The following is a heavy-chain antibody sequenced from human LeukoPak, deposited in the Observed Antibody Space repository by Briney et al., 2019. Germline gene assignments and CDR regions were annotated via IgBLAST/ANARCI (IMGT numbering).Heavy chain of an antibody. CDR3: AKDIVSTSSNWFDP. CDR2: ISWNSGSI. V-gene: IGHV3-9*01. D-gene: IGHD2-2*01. Sequence: GGTLRLSCAASGFTFDDYAMHWVRQAPGKDLEWVSGISWNSGSIGYADSVKGRFTISRDNAKNSLYLQMNSLRAEDTALYYCAKDIVSTSSNWFDPWGQGTLVTVSS. J-gene: IGHJ5*02. CDR1: GFTFDDYA.